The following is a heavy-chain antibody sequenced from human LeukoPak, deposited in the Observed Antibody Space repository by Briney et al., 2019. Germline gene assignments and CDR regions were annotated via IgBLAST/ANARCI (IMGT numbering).Heavy chain of an antibody. CDR1: GDTFTSYY. CDR2: INPSGDST. D-gene: IGHD3-22*01. V-gene: IGHV1-46*01. Sequence: GASVRVSCKASGDTFTSYYMHWVRQAPGQGLEWMGIINPSGDSTSSAQTFQGRVTMTRDMSTSTVYMALSSLRTEGTAVYYCARGRHSYESSDYYYEGDAFDIWGQGTMVTVSS. J-gene: IGHJ3*02. CDR3: ARGRHSYESSDYYYEGDAFDI.